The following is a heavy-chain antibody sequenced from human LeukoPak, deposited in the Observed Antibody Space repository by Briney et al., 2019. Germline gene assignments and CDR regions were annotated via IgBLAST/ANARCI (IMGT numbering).Heavy chain of an antibody. Sequence: SETLSLTCTVSGGSISSYYWSWIRQPPGKGLEWIGYIYYSGSASYNPSLKSRVSISVDTSKNQFSLTLSSVTAADTAMYYCARLKRGAAGTLDYWGQGTLVTVSS. CDR1: GGSISSYY. D-gene: IGHD6-13*01. J-gene: IGHJ4*02. CDR2: IYYSGSA. CDR3: ARLKRGAAGTLDY. V-gene: IGHV4-59*08.